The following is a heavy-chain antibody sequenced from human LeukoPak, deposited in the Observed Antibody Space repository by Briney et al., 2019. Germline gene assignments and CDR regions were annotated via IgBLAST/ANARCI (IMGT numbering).Heavy chain of an antibody. D-gene: IGHD6-19*01. Sequence: APVKVSCTAFGYTFTTYGITWVRQAPGQQLEWMGWISAYNGDTNYAQKLQGRVTMTTDRSTRTVYTELGSLRSDDTAVYYCARDRRYSSGWYYDSFDIWGQGTMVTVSS. V-gene: IGHV1-18*01. CDR1: GYTFTTYG. J-gene: IGHJ3*02. CDR2: ISAYNGDT. CDR3: ARDRRYSSGWYYDSFDI.